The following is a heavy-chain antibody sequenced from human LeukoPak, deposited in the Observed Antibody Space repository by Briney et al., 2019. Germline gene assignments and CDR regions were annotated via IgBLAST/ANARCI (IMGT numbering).Heavy chain of an antibody. D-gene: IGHD3-10*01. CDR3: ARDKEFRYYFDY. Sequence: GGSLRLSCAASGFTFSSYAMSWVRQAPGKGLEWVAVISYDGSNKYYADSVKGRFTISRDNSKNTLYLQMNSLRAEDTAVYYCARDKEFRYYFDYWGQGTLVTVSS. CDR1: GFTFSSYA. V-gene: IGHV3-30-3*01. J-gene: IGHJ4*02. CDR2: ISYDGSNK.